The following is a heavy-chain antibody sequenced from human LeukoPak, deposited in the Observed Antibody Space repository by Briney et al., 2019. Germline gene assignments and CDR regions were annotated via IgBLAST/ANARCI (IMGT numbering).Heavy chain of an antibody. D-gene: IGHD3-22*01. Sequence: PGGSLRLSCAASGFTFNSFGIHWVRQAPGKGLEWVAVIYYDGSNNSYSDSVKGRFTISRDNSKNTVFLQMSSLRAEDTAVYYCARDPYFDSSGYPYFFDYWGQGTLVTVSS. CDR3: ARDPYFDSSGYPYFFDY. CDR2: IYYDGSNN. J-gene: IGHJ4*02. CDR1: GFTFNSFG. V-gene: IGHV3-30*12.